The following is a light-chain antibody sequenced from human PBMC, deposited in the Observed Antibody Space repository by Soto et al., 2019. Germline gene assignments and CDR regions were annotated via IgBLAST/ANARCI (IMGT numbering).Light chain of an antibody. CDR1: QSISVY. J-gene: IGKJ2*01. V-gene: IGKV1-39*01. CDR3: QQTYRIPYT. CDR2: AAS. Sequence: DIQMTQSPSSLSVSIGDRVTITCRSSQSISVYINWYQKKSGTPPKLLMYAASNLQSGVPSRFSGRGSGTDFNLTISSLQPEDFASYYCQQTYRIPYTFGQGTKVEI.